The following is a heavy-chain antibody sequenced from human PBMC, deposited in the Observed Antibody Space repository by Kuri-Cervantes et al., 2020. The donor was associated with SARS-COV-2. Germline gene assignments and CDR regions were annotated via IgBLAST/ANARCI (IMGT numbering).Heavy chain of an antibody. CDR2: IGTAGDT. D-gene: IGHD3-22*01. CDR1: RFTFSSYD. J-gene: IGHJ3*02. CDR3: VKFDSYYYDSPMRDAFDI. Sequence: GGSLRLSCAASRFTFSSYDMHWVRQATGKGLEWVSAIGTAGDTYHPGSVKGRFSISRDNSKNTLYLQMSSLRAEDTAVYYCVKFDSYYYDSPMRDAFDIWGQGTMVTVSS. V-gene: IGHV3-13*01.